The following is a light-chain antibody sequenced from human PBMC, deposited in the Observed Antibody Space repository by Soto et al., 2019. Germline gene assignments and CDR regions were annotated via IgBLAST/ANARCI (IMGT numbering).Light chain of an antibody. CDR1: SSNIGSNT. Sequence: QSVLTQPPSASETPGQRVTISCSGSSSNIGSNTVNWYQQLPGTAPKLLMYSNNQRPSGVPDRLSGSKSGTSASLAISGLQSEDEADYFCAAWDDSLNGPVFGGGTKLTVL. CDR3: AAWDDSLNGPV. V-gene: IGLV1-44*01. CDR2: SNN. J-gene: IGLJ2*01.